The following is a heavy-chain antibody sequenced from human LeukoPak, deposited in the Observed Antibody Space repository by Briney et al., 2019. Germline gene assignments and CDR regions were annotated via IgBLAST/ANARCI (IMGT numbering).Heavy chain of an antibody. CDR3: ARLHYSSAWGPYNFDY. D-gene: IGHD6-25*01. J-gene: IGHJ4*02. CDR2: IDGDDDT. Sequence: SGPALVKPTQTLTLTCTFSGFSLSTSGMCINWIRQPPGKALEWLALIDGDDDTNYSTSLKTRLTISKDTSKNQVVLTMTNMDPVDTATYYCARLHYSSAWGPYNFDYWGQGILVTVSS. V-gene: IGHV2-70*13. CDR1: GFSLSTSGMC.